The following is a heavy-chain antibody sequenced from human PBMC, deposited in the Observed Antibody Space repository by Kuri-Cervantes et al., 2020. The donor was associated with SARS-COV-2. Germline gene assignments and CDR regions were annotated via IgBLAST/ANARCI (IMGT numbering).Heavy chain of an antibody. CDR1: GFTFSSYA. Sequence: GESLKISCAASGFTFSSYAMHWVRQAPGKGLEWVSSISSSSSQRYYVDSVKGRFTISRDNAKNSLYLQMNSLRAEDTAVYYCARDYCSSTSCDNDAFDIWGQGTMVTVSS. D-gene: IGHD2-2*02. V-gene: IGHV3-21*01. CDR2: ISSSSSQR. J-gene: IGHJ3*02. CDR3: ARDYCSSTSCDNDAFDI.